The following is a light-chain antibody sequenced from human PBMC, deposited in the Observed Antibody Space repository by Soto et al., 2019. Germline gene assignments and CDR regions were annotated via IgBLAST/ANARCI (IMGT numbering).Light chain of an antibody. CDR1: QSISSW. J-gene: IGKJ1*01. CDR3: QQYNSYPWT. CDR2: DAS. V-gene: IGKV1-5*01. Sequence: DIQMTQSPSTLSASVGDRVTITCRASQSISSWLARYQQKPGKAPKLLIYDASSLESGVPSRFSGSGSGTEFTLTISRLQPDDFATYYCQQYNSYPWTFGQGTKVEIK.